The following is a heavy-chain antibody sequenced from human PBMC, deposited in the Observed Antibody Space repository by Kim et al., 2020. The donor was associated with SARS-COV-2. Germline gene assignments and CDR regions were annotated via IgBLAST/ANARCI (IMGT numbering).Heavy chain of an antibody. CDR1: GYTFSSYG. D-gene: IGHD1-26*01. Sequence: ASVKVSCKASGYTFSSYGISWVRQAPGQGLEWVGWISTYTGDTNYAQNFQDRVTMTTDTSTSTAYMELRSLRSDDTAVYYCARVTDAWQGCGSPVGDWGQ. V-gene: IGHV1-18*04. CDR3: ARVTDAWQGCGSPVGD. CDR2: ISTYTGDT. J-gene: IGHJ1*01.